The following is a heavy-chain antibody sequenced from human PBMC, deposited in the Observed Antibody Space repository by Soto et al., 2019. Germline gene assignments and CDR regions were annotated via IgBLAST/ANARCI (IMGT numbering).Heavy chain of an antibody. D-gene: IGHD5-18*01. J-gene: IGHJ5*02. CDR3: ASQVSYGSGWFDP. CDR2: IYYSGST. CDR1: GGSISSYY. Sequence: SETLSLTCTVSGGSISSYYWSWIRQPPGKGLEWIGYIYYSGSTNYNPSLKSRVTISVDTSKNQFSLKLSSVTAADTAVYYCASQVSYGSGWFDPWGQGTLVTVSS. V-gene: IGHV4-59*01.